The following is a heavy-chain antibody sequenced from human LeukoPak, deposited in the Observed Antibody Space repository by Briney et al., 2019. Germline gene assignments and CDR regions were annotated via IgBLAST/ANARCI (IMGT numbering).Heavy chain of an antibody. V-gene: IGHV3-49*03. CDR3: TRERDSYGY. CDR2: IRSKAYGGTT. J-gene: IGHJ4*02. Sequence: GGSLRLPGTASGFTLGDYVLSWFGQAPGKGREWVGFIRSKAYGGTTEYAASVKGRFTISRDDSKSIAYLQMNSLKTEDTAVYYCTRERDSYGYWGQGTLVTVSS. CDR1: GFTLGDYV. D-gene: IGHD5-18*01.